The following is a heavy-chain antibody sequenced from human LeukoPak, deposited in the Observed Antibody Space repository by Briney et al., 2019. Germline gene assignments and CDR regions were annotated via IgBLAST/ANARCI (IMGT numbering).Heavy chain of an antibody. CDR3: ATCSSTSCLSYYYYMDV. V-gene: IGHV3-7*03. D-gene: IGHD2-2*01. Sequence: GGSLRLSCAASGFTFSTNWTSWVRQAPGKGREGGANIRQDGSKIYYVASVKGRFTISRDNSKNTPSLQMTSLRAEDTAVYYCATCSSTSCLSYYYYMDVWGKGTTVTVSS. CDR1: GFTFSTNW. J-gene: IGHJ6*03. CDR2: IRQDGSKI.